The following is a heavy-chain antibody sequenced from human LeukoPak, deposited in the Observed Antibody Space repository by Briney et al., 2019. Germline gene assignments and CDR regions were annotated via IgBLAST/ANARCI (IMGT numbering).Heavy chain of an antibody. CDR3: ARVGGYGDSPAFDY. CDR1: GGSISSGGYS. Sequence: KTSETLSLTCTVSGGSISSGGYSWSWIRQPPGKGLEWIGYIYHSGSTYYNPSLKSRVNISVDRSKNQFSLKLSSVTAADTAVYYGARVGGYGDSPAFDYWGQGTLVTVSS. V-gene: IGHV4-30-2*01. J-gene: IGHJ4*02. D-gene: IGHD4-17*01. CDR2: IYHSGST.